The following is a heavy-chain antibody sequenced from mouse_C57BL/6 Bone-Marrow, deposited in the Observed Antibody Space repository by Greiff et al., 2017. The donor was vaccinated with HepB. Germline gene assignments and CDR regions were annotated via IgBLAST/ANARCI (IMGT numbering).Heavy chain of an antibody. D-gene: IGHD2-1*01. J-gene: IGHJ3*01. Sequence: DVKLQESGAELVRPGASVKLSCTASGFNIKDYYMHWVKQRPEQGLEWIGRIDPEDGDTEYAPKFQGKATMTADTSSNTAYLQLSSLTSEDTAVYYCTTGLYYGNFWFAYWGQGTLVTVSA. V-gene: IGHV14-1*01. CDR2: IDPEDGDT. CDR3: TTGLYYGNFWFAY. CDR1: GFNIKDYY.